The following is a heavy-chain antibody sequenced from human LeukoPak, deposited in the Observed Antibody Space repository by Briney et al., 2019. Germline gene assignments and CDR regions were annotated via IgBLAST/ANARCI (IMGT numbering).Heavy chain of an antibody. D-gene: IGHD1-26*01. CDR1: GYTLTELS. CDR2: FDPEDGET. CDR3: ATGWEPLNRREGYFDY. Sequence: ASVKVSCKVSGYTLTELSMHWVRQAPGKGLEWMGGFDPEDGETIYAQKFQGRVTMTEDTSTDTAYMELSSLRSEDTAVYYCATGWEPLNRREGYFDYWGQGTLVTVSS. J-gene: IGHJ4*02. V-gene: IGHV1-24*01.